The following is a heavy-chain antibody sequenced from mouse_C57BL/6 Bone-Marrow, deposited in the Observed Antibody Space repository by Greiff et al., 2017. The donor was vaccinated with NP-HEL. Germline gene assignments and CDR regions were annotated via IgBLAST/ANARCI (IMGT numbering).Heavy chain of an antibody. CDR3: ARPYDYDERIFAY. V-gene: IGHV5-17*01. D-gene: IGHD2-4*01. J-gene: IGHJ3*01. CDR2: ISSGSSTI. Sequence: EVMLVESGGGLVKPGGSLKLSCAASGFTFSDYGMHWVRQAPEKGLEWVAYISSGSSTIYYADTVKGRFTISRDNAKNTLFLQMTSLRSEDTAMYYCARPYDYDERIFAYWGQGTLVTVSA. CDR1: GFTFSDYG.